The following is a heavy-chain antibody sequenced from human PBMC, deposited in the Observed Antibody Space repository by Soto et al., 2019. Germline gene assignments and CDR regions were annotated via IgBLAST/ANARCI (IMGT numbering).Heavy chain of an antibody. V-gene: IGHV4-59*04. CDR3: ARLISLTTGLWWYFDL. Sequence: SETLSLTCTVSGGSISSYYWSWIRQPPGKGQEWIGNIYYSGSTYYNLSLKSRVTISVDTSKNQFSLKLSSVTAADTALYYCARLISLTTGLWWYFDLWGRGTLVTVSS. CDR1: GGSISSYY. CDR2: IYYSGST. J-gene: IGHJ2*01. D-gene: IGHD4-17*01.